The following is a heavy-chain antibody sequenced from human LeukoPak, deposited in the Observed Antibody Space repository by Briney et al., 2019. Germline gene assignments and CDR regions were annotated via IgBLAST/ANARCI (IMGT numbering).Heavy chain of an antibody. CDR3: ARDHWSDDYVWGSYGY. Sequence: ASVKVSCKASGYTFTSYGISWVRQAPGQGLERMGWISAYNGNTNYAQKLQGRVTMTTDTSTSTAYMELRSLRSDDTAVYYCARDHWSDDYVWGSYGYWGQGTLVTVSS. CDR1: GYTFTSYG. CDR2: ISAYNGNT. V-gene: IGHV1-18*01. D-gene: IGHD3-16*01. J-gene: IGHJ4*02.